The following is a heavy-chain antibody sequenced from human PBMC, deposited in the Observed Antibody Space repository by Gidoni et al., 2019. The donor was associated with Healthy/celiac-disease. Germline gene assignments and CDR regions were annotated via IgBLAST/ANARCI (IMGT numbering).Heavy chain of an antibody. J-gene: IGHJ2*01. Sequence: EVQLVESGGGLVQPGGSLRLSCAASGFTFSSYAMHWVRQAPGKGLEYVSAISSDGGSTYYANSVKGRFTISRDNSKNTLYLQMGSLRAEDMAVYYCAKGGYCSSTSCYNNWYFDLWGRGTLVTVSS. CDR2: ISSDGGST. CDR1: GFTFSSYA. CDR3: AKGGYCSSTSCYNNWYFDL. D-gene: IGHD2-2*01. V-gene: IGHV3-64*01.